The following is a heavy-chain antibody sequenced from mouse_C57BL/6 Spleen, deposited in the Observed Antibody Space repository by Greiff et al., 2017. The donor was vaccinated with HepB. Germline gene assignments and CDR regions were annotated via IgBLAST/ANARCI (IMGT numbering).Heavy chain of an antibody. D-gene: IGHD4-1*01. CDR3: ARWTGGHYFDY. CDR2: INPSSGYT. V-gene: IGHV1-4*01. Sequence: QVQLQQSGAELARPGASVKMSCKASGYTFTSYTMHWVKQRPGQGLEWIGYINPSSGYTKYNQKFKDKATLTADKSSSTAYMQLSSLTSEDSAVYYCARWTGGHYFDYWGQGTTLTVSS. J-gene: IGHJ2*01. CDR1: GYTFTSYT.